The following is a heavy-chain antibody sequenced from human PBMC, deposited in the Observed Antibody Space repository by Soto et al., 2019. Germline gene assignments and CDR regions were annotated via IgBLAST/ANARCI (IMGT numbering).Heavy chain of an antibody. V-gene: IGHV4-59*01. CDR2: IYYSGST. CDR3: ARATWSGYSLRYFIDF. D-gene: IGHD3-3*01. CDR1: GGSISSYY. Sequence: SETLSLTCIVSGGSISSYYWTWIRQTPGKGLEWIGNIYYSGSTNYNPSLKSRVTISLDTSKTQFSLRLASVTAADTAVYYCARATWSGYSLRYFIDFWGQGTLVTVSS. J-gene: IGHJ4*02.